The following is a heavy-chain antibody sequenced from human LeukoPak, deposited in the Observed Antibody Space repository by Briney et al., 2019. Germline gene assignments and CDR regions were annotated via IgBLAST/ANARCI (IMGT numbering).Heavy chain of an antibody. D-gene: IGHD3-22*01. CDR3: AREAFSSGYYDDY. J-gene: IGHJ4*02. CDR1: GYSISSGYY. V-gene: IGHV4-38-2*02. CDR2: IYHSGST. Sequence: SETLSLTCTVSGYSISSGYYWGWIRQPPGKGLEWIGSIYHSGSTYYNPSLKSRVTISVDTSKNQFSLKLSSVTAADTAVYYCAREAFSSGYYDDYWGQGTLVTVSS.